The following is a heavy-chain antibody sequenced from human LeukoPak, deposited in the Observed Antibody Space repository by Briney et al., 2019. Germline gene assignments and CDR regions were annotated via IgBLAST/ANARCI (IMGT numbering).Heavy chain of an antibody. Sequence: GGSLRLSCAVSGFTFSTYSMNWVRQAPGKGLEWVSYISNSSSTIYYADSVKGRFTISRDNAKNSLYLQMQSLRAEDTAVYYCARHLSGITGYTYGRGIDYWGQGTLLTVSS. CDR1: GFTFSTYS. D-gene: IGHD5-18*01. CDR2: ISNSSSTI. J-gene: IGHJ4*02. V-gene: IGHV3-48*01. CDR3: ARHLSGITGYTYGRGIDY.